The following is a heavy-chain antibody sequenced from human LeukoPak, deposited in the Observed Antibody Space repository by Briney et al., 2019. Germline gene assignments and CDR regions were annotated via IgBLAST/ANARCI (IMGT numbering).Heavy chain of an antibody. J-gene: IGHJ5*02. Sequence: SETLSLTCTVSGGSISSYYWSWIRQPPGKGLEWIGYIYYSGSTNYNPSLKSRVTISVDTSKNQFSLKLSSVTAADTAVYYCARGSLMNWFDPWGQGTPVTVSS. CDR3: ARGSLMNWFDP. CDR2: IYYSGST. D-gene: IGHD2-8*01. V-gene: IGHV4-59*01. CDR1: GGSISSYY.